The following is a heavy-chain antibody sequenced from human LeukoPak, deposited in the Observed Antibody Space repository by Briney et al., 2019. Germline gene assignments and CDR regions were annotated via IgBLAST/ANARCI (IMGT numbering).Heavy chain of an antibody. CDR1: GGSISSSSYY. D-gene: IGHD1-1*01. J-gene: IGHJ4*02. V-gene: IGHV4-39*01. Sequence: PSETLSLTCTVSGGSISSSSYYWGWIRRPPGKGLEWIGSIYYSGSTYYNPSLKSRVTISVDTSKNQFSLKLSSVTAADTAVYYCARQYNWNDGFDYWGQGTLVTVSS. CDR2: IYYSGST. CDR3: ARQYNWNDGFDY.